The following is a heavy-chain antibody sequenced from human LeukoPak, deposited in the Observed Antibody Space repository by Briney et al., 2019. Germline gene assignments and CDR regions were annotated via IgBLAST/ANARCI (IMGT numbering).Heavy chain of an antibody. Sequence: PGGSLRLSCAASGFTFDDYAMHWVRQAPGKGLEWVSGISWNSGSIGYADSVKGRFTISRDNAKNSLYLQMNSLRAEDTALYYCAKDSGGLGELSPIDYWGQGTLVTVSS. J-gene: IGHJ4*02. CDR2: ISWNSGSI. CDR3: AKDSGGLGELSPIDY. V-gene: IGHV3-9*01. CDR1: GFTFDDYA. D-gene: IGHD3-16*02.